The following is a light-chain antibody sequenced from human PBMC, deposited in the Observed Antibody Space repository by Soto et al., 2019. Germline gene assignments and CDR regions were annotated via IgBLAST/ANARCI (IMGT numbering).Light chain of an antibody. Sequence: QSVLTQPASVSGCPGQSITISCTGTSSDVESYNLVSWYQQHPGKAPKVMIYDVSKRPSGVPDRFSGSKSGNTASLTLSGLQAEDEADYYCCSYAGSYTFYVFGTGTKVTVL. CDR3: CSYAGSYTFYV. J-gene: IGLJ1*01. CDR2: DVS. V-gene: IGLV2-11*01. CDR1: SSDVESYNL.